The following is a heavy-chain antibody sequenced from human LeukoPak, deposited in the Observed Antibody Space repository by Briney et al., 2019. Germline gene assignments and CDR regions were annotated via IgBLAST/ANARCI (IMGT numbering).Heavy chain of an antibody. CDR3: AKDPRGAAAVNWFDP. Sequence: GTLRLSCTASGFTFSNYGMNWVRQAPGKGLEWVSSFGGGGGSAYYADSVKGRFTISRDNSKNTLYLQMNSLRAEDTAVYYCAKDPRGAAAVNWFDPWGQGTLVTVSS. V-gene: IGHV3-23*01. D-gene: IGHD6-13*01. CDR1: GFTFSNYG. CDR2: FGGGGGSA. J-gene: IGHJ5*02.